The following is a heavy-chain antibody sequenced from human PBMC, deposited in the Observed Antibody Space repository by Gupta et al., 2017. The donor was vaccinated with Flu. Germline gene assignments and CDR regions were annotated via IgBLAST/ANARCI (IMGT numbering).Heavy chain of an antibody. CDR3: ANRCGGDWDYFEY. V-gene: IGHV4-4*02. D-gene: IGHD2-21*02. CDR2: INHSGSN. J-gene: IGHJ4*02. CDR1: GGSTSSSYW. Sequence: QVQLQDSGPGLVKPSGTLSLTCAASGGSTSSSYWSTWVRQPPAKGLEWIGEINHSGSNNNNPSLKSRVTISVDKSKNQVSLKLSSVTAADTAVYYGANRCGGDWDYFEYWGQGTLVTVSS.